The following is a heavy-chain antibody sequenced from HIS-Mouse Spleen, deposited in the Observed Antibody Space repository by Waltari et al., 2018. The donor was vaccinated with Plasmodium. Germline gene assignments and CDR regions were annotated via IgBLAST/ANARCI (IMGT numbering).Heavy chain of an antibody. CDR2: IWDDGSNK. CDR3: AKGLGYCSSTSCRGDAFDI. Sequence: QVQLVESGGGVVQPGRSLRLSCAASGFTFSSYGMHWVRQGPGKGLEWVAFIWDDGSNKYYADSVKGRFTISRDNSKNTLYLQMNSLRAEDTAVYYCAKGLGYCSSTSCRGDAFDIWGQGTMVTVSS. V-gene: IGHV3-33*06. CDR1: GFTFSSYG. J-gene: IGHJ3*02. D-gene: IGHD2-2*01.